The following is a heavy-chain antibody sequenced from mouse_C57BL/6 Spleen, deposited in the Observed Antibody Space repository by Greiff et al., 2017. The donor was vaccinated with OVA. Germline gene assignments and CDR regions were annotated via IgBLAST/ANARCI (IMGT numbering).Heavy chain of an antibody. J-gene: IGHJ4*01. D-gene: IGHD2-5*01. CDR2: IDPETGGT. Sequence: QVHVKQSGAELVRPGASVTLSCKASGYTFTDYEMHWVKQTPVHGLEWIGAIDPETGGTAYNQKFKGKAILTADKSSSTAYMELRSLTSEDSAVYYCTRGGSNYPAMDYWGQGTSVTVSS. CDR1: GYTFTDYE. CDR3: TRGGSNYPAMDY. V-gene: IGHV1-15*01.